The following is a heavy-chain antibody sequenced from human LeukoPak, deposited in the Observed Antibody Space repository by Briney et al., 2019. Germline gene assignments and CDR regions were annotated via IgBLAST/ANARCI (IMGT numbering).Heavy chain of an antibody. Sequence: PGGSLRLSCAASGFIFRSHWMDWVRQAPGKGLVWVSRINSDGSSTTYADSVKGRFIIARDNAENTLYLQMNSLGGEDTAVYYCAREIFGSGSYPDYWGQGTLVTVSS. CDR3: AREIFGSGSYPDY. CDR1: GFIFRSHW. J-gene: IGHJ4*02. V-gene: IGHV3-74*03. D-gene: IGHD3-10*01. CDR2: INSDGSST.